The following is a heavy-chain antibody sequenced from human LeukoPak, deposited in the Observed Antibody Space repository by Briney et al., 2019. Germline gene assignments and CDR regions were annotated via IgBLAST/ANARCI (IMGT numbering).Heavy chain of an antibody. CDR2: IIPILGIA. J-gene: IGHJ4*02. CDR1: GGIFSIYA. V-gene: IGHV1-69*04. Sequence: SVKVSCTASGGIFSIYAISWVRQAPGQGLEWMGRIIPILGIANYAQKFQGRVTITADKSTSTAYMDLSSLRSEDTAVYYCARDLPPYYFDYWGQGTLVTVSS. CDR3: ARDLPPYYFDY.